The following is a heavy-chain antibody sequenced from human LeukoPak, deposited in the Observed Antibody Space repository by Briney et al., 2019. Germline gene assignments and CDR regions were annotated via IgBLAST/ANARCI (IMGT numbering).Heavy chain of an antibody. V-gene: IGHV3-30-3*01. CDR1: GFTFSSYA. CDR2: ISYDGSNK. D-gene: IGHD2-2*01. CDR3: ARGYCSSTSCPRYYFDY. J-gene: IGHJ4*02. Sequence: PGGSLRLSFAASGFTFSSYAMSWVRQAPGKGLEWVAVISYDGSNKYYADSVKGRFTISRDNSKNTLYLQMNSLRAEDTAVYYCARGYCSSTSCPRYYFDYWGQGTLVTVSS.